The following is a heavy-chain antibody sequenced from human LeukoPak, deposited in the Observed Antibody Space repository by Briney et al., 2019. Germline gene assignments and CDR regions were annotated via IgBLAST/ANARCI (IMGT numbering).Heavy chain of an antibody. CDR3: ARDYYDSSEGWYWYFDL. V-gene: IGHV3-66*01. CDR1: GFTVSSNY. Sequence: GGSLRLSCAASGFTVSSNYMSWVRQAPGKGLEWVSVIYSGGSTYYADSVKGRFTISRDNSKNTLYLQMNSPRAEDTAVYYCARDYYDSSEGWYWYFDLWGRGTLVTVSS. J-gene: IGHJ2*01. CDR2: IYSGGST. D-gene: IGHD3-22*01.